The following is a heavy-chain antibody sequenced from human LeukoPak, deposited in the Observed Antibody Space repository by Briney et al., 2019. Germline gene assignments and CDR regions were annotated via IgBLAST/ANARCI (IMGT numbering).Heavy chain of an antibody. Sequence: GGSLRLSCAASGFTFSSYAMSWVRQAPGKGLEWVSAISGSGGSTYYADSVKGRFTISRENSKNTLYLQMNSLRAEDTAVYYCARARVYGDYYAYWGQGTLVTVSS. CDR2: ISGSGGST. J-gene: IGHJ4*02. CDR3: ARARVYGDYYAY. V-gene: IGHV3-23*01. CDR1: GFTFSSYA. D-gene: IGHD4-17*01.